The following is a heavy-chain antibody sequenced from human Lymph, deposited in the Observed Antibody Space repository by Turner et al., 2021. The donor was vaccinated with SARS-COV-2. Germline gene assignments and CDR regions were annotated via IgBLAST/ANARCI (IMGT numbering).Heavy chain of an antibody. D-gene: IGHD2-2*02. CDR3: AKDRVVPPAIWNYYYYYGMDV. Sequence: EVQLLESGGGLVQPGGSLRLSCAASGFTFSSYGMSWVRQAPGKGLEWGSVISGSGGSTYYADSVKGRFTISRDNSKNTLYLQMNSLRAEDTAVYYCAKDRVVPPAIWNYYYYYGMDVWGQGTTVTVSS. CDR2: ISGSGGST. J-gene: IGHJ6*02. V-gene: IGHV3-23*01. CDR1: GFTFSSYG.